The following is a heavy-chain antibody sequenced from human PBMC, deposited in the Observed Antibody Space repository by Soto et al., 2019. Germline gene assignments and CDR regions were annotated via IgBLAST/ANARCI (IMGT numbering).Heavy chain of an antibody. Sequence: PSETLSLTCTVSGGSISGYYWSWIWQPPGRGLEWIGDIYYSGSTNYNPSLKSRVTISVDTSKNQFSLKLTSVTAADTAVYYCARVYYGSGIYGDYYFDYWGQGTLVTVS. J-gene: IGHJ4*02. V-gene: IGHV4-59*01. D-gene: IGHD3-10*01. CDR2: IYYSGST. CDR3: ARVYYGSGIYGDYYFDY. CDR1: GGSISGYY.